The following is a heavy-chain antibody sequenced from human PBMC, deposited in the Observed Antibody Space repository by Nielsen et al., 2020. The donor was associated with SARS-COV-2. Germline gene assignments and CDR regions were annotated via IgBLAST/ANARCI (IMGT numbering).Heavy chain of an antibody. CDR3: ARALGSGSPGDY. CDR2: IYSSGST. V-gene: IGHV4-39*07. CDR1: GGSISGSSYY. D-gene: IGHD3-10*01. Sequence: SETLSLTCTVSGGSISGSSYYWNWMRQAPGKGLEWVATIYSSGSTYYSPSLKSRVTTSVDTSKNQFSLKLSSVTAADTAVYYCARALGSGSPGDYWGQGTLVTVSS. J-gene: IGHJ4*02.